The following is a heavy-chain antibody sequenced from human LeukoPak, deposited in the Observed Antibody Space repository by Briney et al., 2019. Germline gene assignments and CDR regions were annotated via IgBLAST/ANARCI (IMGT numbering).Heavy chain of an antibody. CDR3: ARGHPAGLRRDGYNYRYFDY. Sequence: SETLSLTCTVSGGSISSYYWSWIRQPAGKGLEWIGRIYTSGSTNYNPSLKSRVTMSVDTSKNQFSLKLSSVTAADTAVYYCARGHPAGLRRDGYNYRYFDYWGQGTLVTVSS. J-gene: IGHJ4*02. CDR1: GGSISSYY. CDR2: IYTSGST. V-gene: IGHV4-4*07. D-gene: IGHD5-24*01.